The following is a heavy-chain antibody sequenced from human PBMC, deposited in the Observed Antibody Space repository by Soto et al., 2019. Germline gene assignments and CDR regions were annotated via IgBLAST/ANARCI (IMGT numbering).Heavy chain of an antibody. D-gene: IGHD3-10*01. V-gene: IGHV4-31*03. Sequence: QVQLQESGPGLVKPSQTLSLTCTVSGGSISSAGYYWSWIRQHPGKGLEWIGYIYYSGSTYYNPSLMSRVTISVDTSKNQFSLKLSSVTAADTAVYYCARYGSVIYYPTTFDYWGQGTLVTVSS. CDR3: ARYGSVIYYPTTFDY. CDR2: IYYSGST. CDR1: GGSISSAGYY. J-gene: IGHJ4*02.